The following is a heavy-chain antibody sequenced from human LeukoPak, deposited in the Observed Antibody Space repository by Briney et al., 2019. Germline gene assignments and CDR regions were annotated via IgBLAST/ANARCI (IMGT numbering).Heavy chain of an antibody. CDR2: IIPIFGTA. D-gene: IGHD1-26*01. V-gene: IGHV1-69*05. CDR1: GGTFSSYA. Sequence: SVKVSCKASGGTFSSYAISWVRQAPGQGLEWMGRIIPIFGTANYAQKFQGRVTITTDESTSTAYMELSSLRSEDTAVYYCARGPHSGSYYFDYWGQGTLVTVSS. J-gene: IGHJ4*02. CDR3: ARGPHSGSYYFDY.